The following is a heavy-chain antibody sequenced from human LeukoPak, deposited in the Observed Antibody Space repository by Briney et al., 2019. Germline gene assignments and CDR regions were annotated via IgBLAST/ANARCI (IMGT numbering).Heavy chain of an antibody. CDR3: ARAGEHSNYYRS. D-gene: IGHD3-10*01. V-gene: IGHV3-48*02. J-gene: IGHJ4*02. CDR1: GFTFSSYA. Sequence: PGGSLRLSCAASGFTFSSYAMSWVRQAPGKGLEWVSYISSSSRTIYYTDSVKGRFTVSRDNAKSSLYVQMNSLRDEDTAVYYCARAGEHSNYYRSWGQGTLVTVSS. CDR2: ISSSSRTI.